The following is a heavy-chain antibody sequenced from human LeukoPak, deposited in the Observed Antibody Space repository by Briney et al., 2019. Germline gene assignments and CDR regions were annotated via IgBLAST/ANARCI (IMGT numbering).Heavy chain of an antibody. J-gene: IGHJ3*02. CDR1: GYSFTSYW. V-gene: IGHV5-51*01. CDR3: GRPYRGAFDI. Sequence: GESPKISCQASGYSFTSYWIGWVRQMPGKGLEWMGIIYPRDSDTRYSPSFQGQVTISADKSISTAYLQWSSLKASDTAMYYCGRPYRGAFDIWGQGTMVTVSS. CDR2: IYPRDSDT. D-gene: IGHD1-14*01.